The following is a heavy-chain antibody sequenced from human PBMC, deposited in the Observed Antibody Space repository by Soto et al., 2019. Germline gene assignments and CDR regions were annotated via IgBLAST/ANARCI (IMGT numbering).Heavy chain of an antibody. Sequence: AESLRLSCAASGFTFSSYSMNWVRQAPGKGLEWVSSISSSSSYIYYADSVKGRFTISRDNAKNSLYLQMNSLRAEDTAVYYCAREKTLAVAGLFYYYGMDVWGQGTTVTVSS. CDR1: GFTFSSYS. V-gene: IGHV3-21*01. D-gene: IGHD6-19*01. J-gene: IGHJ6*02. CDR2: ISSSSSYI. CDR3: AREKTLAVAGLFYYYGMDV.